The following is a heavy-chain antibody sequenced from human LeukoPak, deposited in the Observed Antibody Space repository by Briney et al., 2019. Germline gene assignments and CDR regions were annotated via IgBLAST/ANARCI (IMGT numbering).Heavy chain of an antibody. D-gene: IGHD3-10*01. Sequence: GGSLRLSCAASGFTFSSYWMHWVRQAPGKGLVWVSHIRSDGSSTNYADSVKRRFTISRDNAKSTLYLQMNSLRAGDTAVYYCARASGSGSHYPFDYWGQGTLVTVSS. CDR3: ARASGSGSHYPFDY. CDR1: GFTFSSYW. J-gene: IGHJ4*02. V-gene: IGHV3-74*01. CDR2: IRSDGSST.